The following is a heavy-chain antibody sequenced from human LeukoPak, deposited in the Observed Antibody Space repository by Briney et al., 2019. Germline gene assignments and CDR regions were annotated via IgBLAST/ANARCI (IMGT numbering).Heavy chain of an antibody. CDR2: MNPNSGNT. D-gene: IGHD6-19*01. J-gene: IGHJ4*02. V-gene: IGHV1-8*01. CDR1: GYTFTSYD. Sequence: GASVKVSCKASGYTFTSYDINWVRQATGQGLEWMGWMNPNSGNTGYAQKFQGRVTMTRNTSISTAYMELSSLRSEDTAVYYCARGKWVAGTGSGTFTDYWGQGTLATVSS. CDR3: ARGKWVAGTGSGTFTDY.